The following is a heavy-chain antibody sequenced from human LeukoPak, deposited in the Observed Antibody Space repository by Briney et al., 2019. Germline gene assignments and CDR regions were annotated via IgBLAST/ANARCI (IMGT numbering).Heavy chain of an antibody. J-gene: IGHJ4*02. CDR1: GGSFSGYY. D-gene: IGHD3-16*01. CDR3: ASRLIYAFDY. CDR2: INHSGTT. Sequence: SETLSLTCAVYGGSFSGYYWSWIRQPPGKGLEWIGEINHSGTTHYNPSLKSRVTISVDTSKNQFSLKLSSVTAADTAVYYCASRLIYAFDYWGQGNLVTVSS. V-gene: IGHV4-34*01.